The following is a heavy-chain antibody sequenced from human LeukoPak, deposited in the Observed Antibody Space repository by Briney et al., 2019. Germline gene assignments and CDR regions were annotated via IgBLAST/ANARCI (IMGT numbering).Heavy chain of an antibody. CDR1: GGSISSYY. CDR2: LYYSGST. Sequence: SETLSLTCTVSGGSISSYYWSWIRQPPGKGLEWIGYLYYSGSTNYNPSLKSRVTISVDTSKNQFSLKLSSVTAADTAVYYCARAGSGYSFDYWGQGTLDTVSS. D-gene: IGHD3-22*01. V-gene: IGHV4-59*01. CDR3: ARAGSGYSFDY. J-gene: IGHJ4*02.